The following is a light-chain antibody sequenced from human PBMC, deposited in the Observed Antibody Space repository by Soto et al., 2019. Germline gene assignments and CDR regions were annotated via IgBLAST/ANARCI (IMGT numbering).Light chain of an antibody. CDR2: DAS. CDR1: QSVSSY. V-gene: IGKV3-11*01. J-gene: IGKJ4*01. Sequence: EIVLTQSPATLSLSPGERATLSCRASQSVSSYLAWYQQKPGQAPRLLIYDASNRATGIPARFSGSGSGTDFTLTISSLEPEDVAVYYFLQRSNLPLTFGGGTKVEIK. CDR3: LQRSNLPLT.